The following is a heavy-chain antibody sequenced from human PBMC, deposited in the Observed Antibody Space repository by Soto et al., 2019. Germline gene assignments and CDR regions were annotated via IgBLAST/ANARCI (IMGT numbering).Heavy chain of an antibody. J-gene: IGHJ4*02. Sequence: EVHLLESGGDLVQPGGSLRLSCVASAFVFREYAMSWVRQAPGKGLEWVSTISRGGRYTHYADSVKGRFTISRDNSKNTLDLQMYSLRDEDTAVYYCAKDPSTGYADRWGQGTLVTVSS. D-gene: IGHD3-9*01. CDR3: AKDPSTGYADR. V-gene: IGHV3-23*01. CDR1: AFVFREYA. CDR2: ISRGGRYT.